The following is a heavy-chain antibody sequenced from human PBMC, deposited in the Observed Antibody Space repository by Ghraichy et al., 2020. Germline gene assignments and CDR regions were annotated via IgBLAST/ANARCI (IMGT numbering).Heavy chain of an antibody. CDR2: IYYSGST. D-gene: IGHD4-17*01. V-gene: IGHV4-39*01. J-gene: IGHJ4*02. Sequence: SETLSLTCTVSGGSISSSSYYWGWIRQPPGKGLEWIGSIYYSGSTYYNPSLKSRVTISVDTSKNQFSLKLSSVTAADMALYYCARHGGYGDYLYFFDYWGQGTLVTVSS. CDR1: GGSISSSSYY. CDR3: ARHGGYGDYLYFFDY.